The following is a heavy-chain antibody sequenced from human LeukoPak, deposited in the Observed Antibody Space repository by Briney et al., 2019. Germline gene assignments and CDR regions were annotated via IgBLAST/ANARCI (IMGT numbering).Heavy chain of an antibody. J-gene: IGHJ4*02. CDR2: IYSGGST. Sequence: GGSLRLSCAASGFTVSSNYMSWVRQPPGKGLEWVSVIYSGGSTYYADSVKGRFTISRDNSKNTLYLQMNSLRAEDTAVYYCARDRPYYSSSWWDDYWGQGTLVTVSS. D-gene: IGHD6-13*01. CDR3: ARDRPYYSSSWWDDY. V-gene: IGHV3-66*02. CDR1: GFTVSSNY.